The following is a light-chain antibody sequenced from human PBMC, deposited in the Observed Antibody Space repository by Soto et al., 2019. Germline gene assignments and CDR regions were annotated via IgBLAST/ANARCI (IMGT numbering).Light chain of an antibody. CDR2: TGS. Sequence: DIQMTQSPSSVSASVGDRVTITCRASQAIDSWLAWYQQKPGEAPKLLIFTGSLLHSGVPPRFSGSGSRTDFTLTISSLQPEDFATYYSQQTLSFPPKFGQGT. CDR3: QQTLSFPPK. V-gene: IGKV1-12*01. CDR1: QAIDSW. J-gene: IGKJ1*01.